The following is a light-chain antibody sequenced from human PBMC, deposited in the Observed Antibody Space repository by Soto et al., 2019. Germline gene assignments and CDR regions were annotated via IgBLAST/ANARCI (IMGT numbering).Light chain of an antibody. CDR3: QSYDISLSGVV. Sequence: QSVLTQPPSVSGAPGQSITISCTGGSSNIGADYDVHWYQQRPGSSPKLLLFDNSNRPSGVPERFSGSKSGTSASLAITGLQAEDEAEYYCQSYDISLSGVVFGGGTKVTVL. V-gene: IGLV1-40*01. CDR1: SSNIGADYD. J-gene: IGLJ3*02. CDR2: DNS.